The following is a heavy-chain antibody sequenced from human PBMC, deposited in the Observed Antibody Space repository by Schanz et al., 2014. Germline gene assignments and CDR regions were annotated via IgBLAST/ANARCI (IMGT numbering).Heavy chain of an antibody. D-gene: IGHD6-19*01. V-gene: IGHV3-23*01. CDR1: GFTFSSYA. CDR2: ISDNGIST. CDR3: AKAGSGWSTAGYDN. Sequence: EVQLLESGGGLVQPGGSLRLSCVASGFTFSSYAMSWVRQAPGKGLEWVSGISDNGISTYYADSVKGRFSISRENSKSILYLQMNSLRAEDTAVYYCAKAGSGWSTAGYDNWGQGTLXAVSS. J-gene: IGHJ4*02.